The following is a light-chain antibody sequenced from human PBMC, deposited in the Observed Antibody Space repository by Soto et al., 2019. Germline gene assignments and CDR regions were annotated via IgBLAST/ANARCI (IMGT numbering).Light chain of an antibody. V-gene: IGKV3-20*01. CDR3: QQYGSSPLT. J-gene: IGKJ1*01. CDR1: QSGSSSY. CDR2: GAS. Sequence: EIVLTQSPGTLSLSPGERATLSCRASQSGSSSYLAWYQQKPGQAPRLLIYGASSRATGIPDRFSGSGSGTDFTLTISRLAPEDFAVYFCQQYGSSPLTFGQGAKVEIK.